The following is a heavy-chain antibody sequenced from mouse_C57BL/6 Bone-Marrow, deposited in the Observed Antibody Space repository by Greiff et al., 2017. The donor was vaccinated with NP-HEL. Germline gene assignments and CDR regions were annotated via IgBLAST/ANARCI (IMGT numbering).Heavy chain of an antibody. V-gene: IGHV1-26*01. D-gene: IGHD1-1*01. J-gene: IGHJ3*01. CDR3: SRTITTVVATPAWFAY. Sequence: VQLQQSGPELVKPGASVKISCKASGYTFTDYYMNWVKQSHGKSLEWIGDINPNNGGTSYNQKFKGKATLTVDKSSSTAYMELRSLTSEDSAVYYCSRTITTVVATPAWFAYWGQGTLVTVSA. CDR1: GYTFTDYY. CDR2: INPNNGGT.